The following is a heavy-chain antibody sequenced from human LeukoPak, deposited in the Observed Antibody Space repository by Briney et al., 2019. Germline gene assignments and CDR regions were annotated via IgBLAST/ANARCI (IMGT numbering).Heavy chain of an antibody. D-gene: IGHD3-22*01. Sequence: PSETLSLTCTVSGDSINIGDYYWSWIRQPAGKGLEWIGRISSSGSTNYNPSLKSRVTISVDTSKNQFSLKLSSVTAADTAVYFCARGPYSYDSSGAFDIWGQGTMVTVSS. J-gene: IGHJ3*02. CDR3: ARGPYSYDSSGAFDI. CDR1: GDSINIGDYY. V-gene: IGHV4-61*02. CDR2: ISSSGST.